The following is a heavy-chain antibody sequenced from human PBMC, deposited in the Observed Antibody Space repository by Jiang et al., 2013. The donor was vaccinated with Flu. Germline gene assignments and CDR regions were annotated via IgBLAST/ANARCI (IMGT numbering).Heavy chain of an antibody. V-gene: IGHV3-33*01. CDR2: IWYEGDNK. J-gene: IGHJ4*02. Sequence: VQLVESGGGVVQPGRSLRLSCAASGFTFRSYGMHWVRQAPGKGLEWVAVIWYEGDNKYYADSVKGRFTISRDSSKSTLYLQLNSLRAEDTAVYYCARDPRPYCGGDCNQYMYYFEYWGQGTVVSVSS. CDR1: GFTFRSYG. D-gene: IGHD2-21*02. CDR3: ARDPRPYCGGDCNQYMYYFEY.